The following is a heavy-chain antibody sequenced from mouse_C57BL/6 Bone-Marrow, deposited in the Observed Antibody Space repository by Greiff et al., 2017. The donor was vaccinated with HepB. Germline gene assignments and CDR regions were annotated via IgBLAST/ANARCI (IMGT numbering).Heavy chain of an antibody. CDR2: IDPSDSYT. CDR1: GYTFTSYW. Sequence: VQLQQPGAELVKPGASVKLSCKASGYTFTSYWMRWVKQRPGQGLEWIGEIDPSDSYTNYNQKFKGKATLTVDTSSSKAYMQLSSLTSEDSAVYYCARVGNWAYWGQGTLVTVSA. D-gene: IGHD2-1*01. J-gene: IGHJ3*01. CDR3: ARVGNWAY. V-gene: IGHV1-50*01.